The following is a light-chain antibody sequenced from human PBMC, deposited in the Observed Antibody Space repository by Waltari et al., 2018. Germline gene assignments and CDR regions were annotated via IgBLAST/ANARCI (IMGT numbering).Light chain of an antibody. Sequence: DIQMTQSPSSLSASVGDRLTFTCQASQDIRNSLNWFQQTPGKAPKLLNYDASNLEAEVPSRFSGSGSGTDFTFTISSLQAEDLGTYYCQQYDNLPYTFGQGTKLEI. CDR2: DAS. CDR3: QQYDNLPYT. J-gene: IGKJ2*01. CDR1: QDIRNS. V-gene: IGKV1-33*01.